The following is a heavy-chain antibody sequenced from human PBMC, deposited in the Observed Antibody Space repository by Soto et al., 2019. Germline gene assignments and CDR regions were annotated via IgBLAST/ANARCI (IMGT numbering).Heavy chain of an antibody. CDR3: AKLQYSAYYYYYGMDV. D-gene: IGHD2-15*01. CDR2: ISGSGGST. V-gene: IGHV3-23*01. J-gene: IGHJ6*02. CDR1: GFTFSSYA. Sequence: PGGSLRLSCAASGFTFSSYAMGWVRQAPGKGLEWVSAISGSGGSTYYADSVKGRFTISRDNSKNTLYLQMNSLRAEDTAVYYCAKLQYSAYYYYYGMDVWGQGTTVTVSS.